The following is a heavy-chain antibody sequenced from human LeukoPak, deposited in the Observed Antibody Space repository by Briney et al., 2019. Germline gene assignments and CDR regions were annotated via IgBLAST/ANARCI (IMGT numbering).Heavy chain of an antibody. CDR1: GYTFTSYD. J-gene: IGHJ6*03. D-gene: IGHD2-2*01. V-gene: IGHV1-8*01. CDR2: MNPNSGNT. Sequence: GASGKVSRKASGYTFTSYDINWVRQATGQGLEWMGWMNPNSGNTGYAQKFQGRVTMTRNTSISTAYMELSSLRSEDTAVYYCARGAPMPYCSSTSCYAANYYHYMDVWGKGTTVTVSS. CDR3: ARGAPMPYCSSTSCYAANYYHYMDV.